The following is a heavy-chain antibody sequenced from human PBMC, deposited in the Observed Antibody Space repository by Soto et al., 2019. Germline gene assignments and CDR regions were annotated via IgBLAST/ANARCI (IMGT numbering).Heavy chain of an antibody. CDR3: ARGVEMATIWWFDP. V-gene: IGHV4-31*03. J-gene: IGHJ5*02. Sequence: PSETLSLTCTVSGGSISSGGYYWSWIRQHPGKGLEWIGYIYYSGSTYYNPSLKSRVTISVDTSKNQFSLKLSSVTAADMAVYYCARGVEMATIWWFDPWGQGTLVTVSS. CDR1: GGSISSGGYY. CDR2: IYYSGST. D-gene: IGHD5-12*01.